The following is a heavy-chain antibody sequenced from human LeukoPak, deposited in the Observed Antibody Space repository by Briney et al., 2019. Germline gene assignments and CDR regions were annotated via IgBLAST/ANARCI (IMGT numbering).Heavy chain of an antibody. CDR3: ARDKVVGATNFDY. CDR1: GFTFNNYW. CDR2: IKQDGSEK. Sequence: PGGSLRLSCAASGFTFNNYWMSWVRQVRQAPGKGLEWVANIKQDGSEKYYVDSVKGRFTISRDNAKNSLYLQMNSLRAEDTAVYYCARDKVVGATNFDYRGQGTLVTVSS. V-gene: IGHV3-7*01. J-gene: IGHJ4*02. D-gene: IGHD1-26*01.